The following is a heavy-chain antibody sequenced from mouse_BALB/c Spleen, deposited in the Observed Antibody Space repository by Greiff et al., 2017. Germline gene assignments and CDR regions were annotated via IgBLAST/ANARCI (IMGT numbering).Heavy chain of an antibody. CDR2: IDPENGDT. J-gene: IGHJ4*01. CDR3: FYGNSYAMDY. Sequence: EVQLQQSGAELVRSGASVKLSCTASGFNIKDYYMHWVKQRPEQGLEWIGWIDPENGDTEYAPKFQGKATMTADTSSNTAYLQLSSLTSEDTAVYYCFYGNSYAMDYWGQGTSVTVSS. D-gene: IGHD2-1*01. V-gene: IGHV14-4*02. CDR1: GFNIKDYY.